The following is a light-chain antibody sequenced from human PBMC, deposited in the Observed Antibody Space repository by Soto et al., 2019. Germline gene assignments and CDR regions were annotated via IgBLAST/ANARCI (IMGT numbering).Light chain of an antibody. V-gene: IGLV2-14*03. CDR3: SSYRSVDTLV. CDR2: DVN. J-gene: IGLJ1*01. CDR1: SSDVSGYNF. Sequence: QSALTQPASVSGSPGQSITISCTGTSSDVSGYNFVSWYQHHPGKAPKLMIYDVNNRPSGVSNRFSGSKSGNTASLTISGLQAEVEADYYCSSYRSVDTLVCGTGPKVTVL.